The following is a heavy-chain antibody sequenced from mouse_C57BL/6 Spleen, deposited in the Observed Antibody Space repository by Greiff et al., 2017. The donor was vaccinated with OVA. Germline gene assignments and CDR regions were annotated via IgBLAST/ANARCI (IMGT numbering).Heavy chain of an antibody. CDR3: AYYYGSSYDYYAMDY. Sequence: QVQLQQPGAELVRPGTSVKLSCKASGYTFTSYWMHWVQQRPGQGLEWIGVIDPSDSYTNYNQKFKGKATLTVDTSSSTAYMQLSSLTSEDSAVYYCAYYYGSSYDYYAMDYWGQGTSVTVSS. J-gene: IGHJ4*01. D-gene: IGHD1-1*01. CDR2: IDPSDSYT. CDR1: GYTFTSYW. V-gene: IGHV1-59*01.